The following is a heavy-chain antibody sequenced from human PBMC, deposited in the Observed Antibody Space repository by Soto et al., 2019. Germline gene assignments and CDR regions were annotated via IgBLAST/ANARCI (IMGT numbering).Heavy chain of an antibody. V-gene: IGHV4-59*01. CDR3: ARDSGYGDPFDY. CDR2: IYYSGST. CDR1: DDSSSSYK. Sequence: PSETLSLTCTVSDDSSSSYKWSWIRQPPGRRLEWIGYIYYSGSTNYNPSLKSRVTISVDTSKNQFSLKLSSVTAADTAVYYCARDSGYGDPFDYWGQGTLVTVSS. D-gene: IGHD4-17*01. J-gene: IGHJ4*02.